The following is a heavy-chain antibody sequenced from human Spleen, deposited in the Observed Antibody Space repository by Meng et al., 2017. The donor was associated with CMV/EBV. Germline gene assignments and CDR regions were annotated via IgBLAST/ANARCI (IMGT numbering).Heavy chain of an antibody. CDR2: ISSSGSYK. V-gene: IGHV3-21*01. CDR1: GFSFSTYS. J-gene: IGHJ4*02. CDR3: ARVPVADY. Sequence: GSLRLSCVASGFSFSTYSMNWVRQAPGKGLEWVSSISSSGSYKYYSDSVKGRFTISRDNAKNSLYLQMNSLRADDTAVYYCARVPVADYWGQGTLVTVSS.